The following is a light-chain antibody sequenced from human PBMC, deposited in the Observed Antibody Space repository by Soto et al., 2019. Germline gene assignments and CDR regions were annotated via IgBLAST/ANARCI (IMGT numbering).Light chain of an antibody. Sequence: EIVMTQSPATLSVSPGESATLSCRASQSVSNNLAWYQQRPGQAPRLLIYVASTRATDFPDRFSGGGSGTEFTLAISSLQSEAFAVYYCQQYVIGWTVGQGNKVEIK. CDR2: VAS. CDR1: QSVSNN. J-gene: IGKJ1*01. CDR3: QQYVIGWT. V-gene: IGKV3-15*01.